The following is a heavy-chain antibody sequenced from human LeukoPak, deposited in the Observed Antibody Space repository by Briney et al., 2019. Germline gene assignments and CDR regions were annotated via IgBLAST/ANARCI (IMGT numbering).Heavy chain of an antibody. CDR2: IIPIFGTA. J-gene: IGHJ5*02. CDR3: AGDYDILTGPRGWFDP. D-gene: IGHD3-9*01. CDR1: GGTFSSYA. V-gene: IGHV1-69*05. Sequence: GASVKVSSKASGGTFSSYAISWVRQAPGQGLEWMGGIIPIFGTANYAQKFQGRVTITTDESTSTAYMELSSLRSEDTAVYYCAGDYDILTGPRGWFDPWGQGTLVTVSS.